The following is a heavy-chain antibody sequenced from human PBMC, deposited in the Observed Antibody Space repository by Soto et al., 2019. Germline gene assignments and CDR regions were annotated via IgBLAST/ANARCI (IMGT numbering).Heavy chain of an antibody. CDR1: GFTFSSYA. Sequence: GGSLRLSCAASGFTFSSYAMRWVRQAPGKGLEWVSTISGNTGRTNYADSVKGRFTISRDSSKDTLYLQMNSLSAEDTAVYYCTKGLLGRFYFDYWGQGTLVTVSS. J-gene: IGHJ4*02. CDR3: TKGLLGRFYFDY. V-gene: IGHV3-23*01. CDR2: ISGNTGRT. D-gene: IGHD2-21*02.